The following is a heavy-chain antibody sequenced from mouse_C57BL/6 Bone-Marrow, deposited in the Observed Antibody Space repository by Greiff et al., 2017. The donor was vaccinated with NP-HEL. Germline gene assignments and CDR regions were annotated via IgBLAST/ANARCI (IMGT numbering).Heavy chain of an antibody. J-gene: IGHJ3*01. V-gene: IGHV1-81*01. Sequence: VQLKESGAELARPGASVKLSCKASGYTFTSYGISWVKQRTGQGLEWIGEIYPRSGNTYYNEKFKGKATLTADKSSSTAYMELRSLTSEDSAVYFCARSAANWDPYWGQGTLVTVSA. CDR1: GYTFTSYG. D-gene: IGHD4-1*01. CDR3: ARSAANWDPY. CDR2: IYPRSGNT.